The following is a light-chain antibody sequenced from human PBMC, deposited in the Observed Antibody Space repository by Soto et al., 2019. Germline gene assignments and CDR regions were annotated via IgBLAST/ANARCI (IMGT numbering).Light chain of an antibody. CDR2: EVA. CDR1: ISDVGTYNY. Sequence: QSVLTQPASVSGSPGQSITISCTGTISDVGTYNYVSWYQQHPGRAPKLLISEVANRPSGVSNRFSGSKSGNTASLTISGLQAGDEADYYCSSYTSSSTRVFGTGTKVTVL. J-gene: IGLJ1*01. V-gene: IGLV2-14*01. CDR3: SSYTSSSTRV.